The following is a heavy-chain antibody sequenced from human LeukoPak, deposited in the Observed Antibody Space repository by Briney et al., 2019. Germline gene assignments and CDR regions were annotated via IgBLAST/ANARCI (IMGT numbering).Heavy chain of an antibody. CDR3: AKDLGGILTGPLDAFDI. V-gene: IGHV3-23*01. D-gene: IGHD3-9*01. J-gene: IGHJ3*02. Sequence: GGSLRLSCAPSGLTVSSNHMSWVRQAPGKGLEWVSAISGSGGSTYYADSVKGRFTISRDNSKNTLYLQMNSLRAEDTAVYYCAKDLGGILTGPLDAFDIWGQGTMVTVSS. CDR1: GLTVSSNH. CDR2: ISGSGGST.